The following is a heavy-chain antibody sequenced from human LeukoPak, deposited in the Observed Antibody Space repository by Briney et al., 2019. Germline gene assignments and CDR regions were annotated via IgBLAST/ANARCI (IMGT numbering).Heavy chain of an antibody. CDR3: ARVGAYCTSSSCFDY. V-gene: IGHV1-18*01. J-gene: IGHJ4*02. CDR1: GYSFTSYG. Sequence: GESLKISCKGSGYSFTSYGISWVRQAPGQGLEWMGWISAYNGNADYAQKFQGRVTMTTDTSTSTAYMELRSLRSDDTAVYFCARVGAYCTSSSCFDYWGQGNLVTVSS. D-gene: IGHD2-2*01. CDR2: ISAYNGNA.